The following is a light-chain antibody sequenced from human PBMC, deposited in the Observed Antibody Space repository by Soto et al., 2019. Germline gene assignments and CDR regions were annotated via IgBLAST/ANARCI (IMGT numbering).Light chain of an antibody. Sequence: EIVLTQSPGTLSLSPGETATLSCGASQSVSSSYLAWYQQKPGQAPRLLIYGASSRATSIPDRFSGSGSGTDFTLTISRLEPEDFAVYYCQQYGSSPNTFGQGTKLEIK. CDR1: QSVSSSY. CDR3: QQYGSSPNT. CDR2: GAS. V-gene: IGKV3-20*01. J-gene: IGKJ2*01.